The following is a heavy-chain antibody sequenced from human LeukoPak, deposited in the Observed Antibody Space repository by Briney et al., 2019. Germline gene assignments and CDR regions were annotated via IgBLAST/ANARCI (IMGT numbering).Heavy chain of an antibody. Sequence: SSETLSLTCTVSGDSISSYYWSWIRQPPGKGLEWIGYIYDSGKTNYNASLISRVTISVDTSKNQFSLKLTSVTPADTAVYYCARGGGTHDYWGQGTLVTVSS. V-gene: IGHV4-59*01. CDR2: IYDSGKT. CDR1: GDSISSYY. D-gene: IGHD3-16*01. J-gene: IGHJ4*02. CDR3: ARGGGTHDY.